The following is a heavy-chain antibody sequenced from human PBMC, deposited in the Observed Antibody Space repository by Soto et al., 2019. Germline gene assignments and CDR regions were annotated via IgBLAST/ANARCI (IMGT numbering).Heavy chain of an antibody. D-gene: IGHD3-3*01. CDR3: AREGITIFGEVPDNWFDP. CDR2: IIPIFGTA. CDR1: GGTFSSYA. J-gene: IGHJ5*02. Sequence: ASVQVSCQASGGTFSSYAISWVRQAPGQGLEWMGGIIPIFGTANYTQKFQGRVTITADKSTSTAYMELSSLRSEDTAVYYCAREGITIFGEVPDNWFDPWGQGTRVTVS. V-gene: IGHV1-69*06.